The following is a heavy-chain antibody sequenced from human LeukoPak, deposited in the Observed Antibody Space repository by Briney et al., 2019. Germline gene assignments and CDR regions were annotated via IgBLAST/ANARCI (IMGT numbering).Heavy chain of an antibody. D-gene: IGHD3-10*01. CDR1: GFTFSSYA. CDR3: AEVGVLLWFGESYYFDY. V-gene: IGHV3-23*01. CDR2: ISGSGGST. Sequence: GGSLRLSCAASGFTFSSYAMSWVRQAPGKGLEWVSAISGSGGSTYYADSVKGRFTISRDNSKNTLYLQMNSPRAEDTAVYYCAEVGVLLWFGESYYFDYWGQGTLVTVSS. J-gene: IGHJ4*02.